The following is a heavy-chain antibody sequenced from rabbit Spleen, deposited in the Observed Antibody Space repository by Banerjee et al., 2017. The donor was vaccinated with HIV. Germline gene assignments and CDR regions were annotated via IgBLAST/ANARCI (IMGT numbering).Heavy chain of an antibody. J-gene: IGHJ4*01. CDR3: AKDAGRGDYIDGVFNL. CDR1: GFSFSSGYD. D-gene: IGHD8-1*01. CDR2: IYTGNSKT. Sequence: QQLVESGGGLVKPGASLTLTCKASGFSFSSGYDMCWVRQAPGKGLEWIACIYTGNSKTYYASWAKGRFTISKTSSTTVTLQMTSLTVADTATYFCAKDAGRGDYIDGVFNLRGQGTLVTVS. V-gene: IGHV1S40*01.